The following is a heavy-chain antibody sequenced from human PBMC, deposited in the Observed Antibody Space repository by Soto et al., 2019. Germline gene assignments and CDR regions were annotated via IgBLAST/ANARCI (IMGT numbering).Heavy chain of an antibody. CDR2: IYYSWST. Sequence: QVQLQESGPGLVKPSQTLSLTCTVSGGSISSGGYYWSWIRQHPGKGLEWIGYIYYSWSTYYNPSLQSRVTLPVDTSKNQFSLKLSSVTAADTAVYYCARALGGDELINLDYYYYGRDVWGQGTTVTVSS. CDR1: GGSISSGGYY. CDR3: ARALGGDELINLDYYYYGRDV. J-gene: IGHJ6*02. V-gene: IGHV4-31*03. D-gene: IGHD2-21*02.